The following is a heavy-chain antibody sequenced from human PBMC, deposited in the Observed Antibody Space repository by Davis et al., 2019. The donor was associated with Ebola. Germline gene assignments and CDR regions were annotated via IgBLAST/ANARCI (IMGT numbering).Heavy chain of an antibody. Sequence: GGSLRLSCAASGFIVSDKYMSWVRQAPGKGLEWVSVIYRDGRTYYADSAKGRFTISRDNSKNTLYLQMNSLRAEDTAVYYCTRHVSGDFWYFDLWGRGTLVTVSS. V-gene: IGHV3-53*01. CDR2: IYRDGRT. CDR3: TRHVSGDFWYFDL. J-gene: IGHJ2*01. D-gene: IGHD4-17*01. CDR1: GFIVSDKY.